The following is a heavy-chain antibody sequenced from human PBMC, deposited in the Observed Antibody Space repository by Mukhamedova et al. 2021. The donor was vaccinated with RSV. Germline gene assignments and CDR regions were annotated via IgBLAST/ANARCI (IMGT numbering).Heavy chain of an antibody. CDR3: AKVRYIATDYPAYFDN. CDR2: ISGSGGST. D-gene: IGHD5-12*01. J-gene: IGHJ4*02. V-gene: IGHV3-23*01. Sequence: SWVRQAPGKGLEWVSAISGSGGSTYSADSVKGRFPISRDNPKNTLYLQMNSLRAEATAVISFAKVRYIATDYPAYFDNWGQETVV.